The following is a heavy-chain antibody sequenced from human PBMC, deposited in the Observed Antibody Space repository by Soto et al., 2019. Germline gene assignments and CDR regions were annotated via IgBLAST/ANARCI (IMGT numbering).Heavy chain of an antibody. CDR2: IYPIESDA. CDR1: GYTFANYW. J-gene: IGHJ5*02. CDR3: VRHGRSGGSSYSGWFDP. V-gene: IGHV5-51*01. D-gene: IGHD2-15*01. Sequence: EESLKSSCDASGYTFANYWIGWVRQMPWKGLELMGIIYPIESDARYSPSFQGQVIISADKSINTAYLQWSSLRASDTAIYYCVRHGRSGGSSYSGWFDPWGQGTLVTVS.